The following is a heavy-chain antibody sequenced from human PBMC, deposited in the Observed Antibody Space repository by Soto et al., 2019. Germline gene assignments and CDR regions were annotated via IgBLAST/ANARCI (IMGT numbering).Heavy chain of an antibody. CDR3: ARNYYDSSGLRGLDYYYGMDV. CDR2: IIPILGIA. J-gene: IGHJ6*02. V-gene: IGHV1-69*02. Sequence: ASVKVSCKASGGTFSSYTISWVRQAPGQGLEWMGRIIPILGIANYAQKFQGRVTITADKSTSTAYMELSSLRSEDTAVYYCARNYYDSSGLRGLDYYYGMDVWGQGTTVTVSS. D-gene: IGHD3-22*01. CDR1: GGTFSSYT.